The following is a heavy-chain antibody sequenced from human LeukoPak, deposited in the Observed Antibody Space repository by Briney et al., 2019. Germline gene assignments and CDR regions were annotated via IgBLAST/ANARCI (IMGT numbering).Heavy chain of an antibody. CDR3: ARSLYYYGSARGNYYYYGMDV. V-gene: IGHV3-23*01. D-gene: IGHD3-10*01. CDR2: ISGSEGDT. CDR1: GFTFSTYA. Sequence: PGRSLRLSCAASGFTFSTYAMNWFRQAPGKGLEWVSGISGSEGDTYYADSVKGRFTISRDNSKNTLSLQMSSLRAEDTAVYYCARSLYYYGSARGNYYYYGMDVWGQGTTVTVSS. J-gene: IGHJ6*02.